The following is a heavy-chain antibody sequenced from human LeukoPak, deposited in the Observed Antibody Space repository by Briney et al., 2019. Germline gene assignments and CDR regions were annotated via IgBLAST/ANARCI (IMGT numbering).Heavy chain of an antibody. CDR3: ARGTTVTTPRSFDFDY. CDR1: GGSISSYF. CDR2: IYYSGST. V-gene: IGHV4-59*01. Sequence: SETLSLTCTVSGGSISSYFWSWIRQPPGKGLEWIGYIYYSGSTNYNPSLKSRVTISVDTSKNQFSLKLSSVTAADTAVYYCARGTTVTTPRSFDFDYWGQGTLVTVSS. D-gene: IGHD4-17*01. J-gene: IGHJ4*02.